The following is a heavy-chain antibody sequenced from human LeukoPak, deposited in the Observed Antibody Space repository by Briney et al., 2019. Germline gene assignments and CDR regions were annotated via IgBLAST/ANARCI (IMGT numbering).Heavy chain of an antibody. V-gene: IGHV4-39*01. Sequence: SETLSLTCTVSGGSISSRTYYWGWIRQPPGKGLEWIGRIYNSGTTYYNPSLKSRVTISVDTSKNQFSLNLSSVTAADTAVYYCARVRQTSSGRFLAFDVWGQGTMVTVSS. CDR3: ARVRQTSSGRFLAFDV. J-gene: IGHJ3*01. D-gene: IGHD6-19*01. CDR2: IYNSGTT. CDR1: GGSISSRTYY.